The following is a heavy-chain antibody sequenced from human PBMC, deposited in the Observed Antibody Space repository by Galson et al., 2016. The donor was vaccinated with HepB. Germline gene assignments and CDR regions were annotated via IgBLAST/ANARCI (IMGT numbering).Heavy chain of an antibody. CDR1: GGSISSYY. Sequence: SETLSLTCTVSGGSISSYYWSWIRQPPGKGLEWIGYIYYSGSTNYNPSLKSRVTISVDTSKNQFSLKVSSVTAADTAVYYCVRHMWDYGGNGSYYYYGMDVWGQGAPVTVSS. D-gene: IGHD4-23*01. J-gene: IGHJ6*01. CDR2: IYYSGST. V-gene: IGHV4-59*08. CDR3: VRHMWDYGGNGSYYYYGMDV.